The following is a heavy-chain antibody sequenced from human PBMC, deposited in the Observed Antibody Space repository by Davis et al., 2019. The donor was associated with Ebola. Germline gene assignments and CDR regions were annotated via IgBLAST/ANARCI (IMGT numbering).Heavy chain of an antibody. V-gene: IGHV1-69*13. D-gene: IGHD6-19*01. CDR1: GGTFSSYA. CDR3: ARDRSSGYLWVWFDP. CDR2: IIPIFGTA. J-gene: IGHJ5*02. Sequence: AASVTVSCKASGGTFSSYAISWVRQAPGQGLEWMGGIIPIFGTANYAQKFQGRVTITADESTSTAYMELSSLRSEDTAVYYCARDRSSGYLWVWFDPWGQGTLVTVSS.